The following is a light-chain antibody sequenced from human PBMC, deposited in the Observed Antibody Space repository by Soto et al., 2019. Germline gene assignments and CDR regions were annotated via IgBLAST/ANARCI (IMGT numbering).Light chain of an antibody. J-gene: IGKJ1*01. Sequence: EIVLTQSPATLSLSPGERATLSCRASQSVSSYLAWYQQKAGQAPRLLIYDASNRATGIPARFSGSGSGTDFTLPISRLKPEDFAVYYFQQRSSWPRTFGLGTKVEI. CDR2: DAS. V-gene: IGKV3-11*01. CDR3: QQRSSWPRT. CDR1: QSVSSY.